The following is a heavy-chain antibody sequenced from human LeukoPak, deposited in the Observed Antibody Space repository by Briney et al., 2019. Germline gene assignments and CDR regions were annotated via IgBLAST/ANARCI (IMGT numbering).Heavy chain of an antibody. J-gene: IGHJ4*02. D-gene: IGHD3-10*01. V-gene: IGHV3-23*01. CDR2: VTSSGGST. CDR3: AKGLYHYFGSGSYTLDY. CDR1: GFTFSSYS. Sequence: GGSLRLSCAASGFTFSSYSMNWVRQAPGKGLEWVSTVTSSGGSTYYADSVKGRFTIYRDNSKNTLYLQMSSLRAEDTAEYYCAKGLYHYFGSGSYTLDYWGQGTLVTVSS.